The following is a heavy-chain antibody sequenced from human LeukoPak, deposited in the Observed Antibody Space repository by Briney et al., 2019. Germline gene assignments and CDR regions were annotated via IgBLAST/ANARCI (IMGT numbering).Heavy chain of an antibody. D-gene: IGHD3-10*01. CDR1: GGTFSSYA. J-gene: IGHJ6*03. CDR2: IIPIFGTA. V-gene: IGHV1-69*06. CDR3: ARGGSGSYYPYYYYYMDV. Sequence: GAPVKVSCKASGGTFSSYAISWVRQAPGQGLEWMGRIIPIFGTANYAQKFQGRVTITADKSTSTAYMELSSLRSEDTAVYYCARGGSGSYYPYYYYYMDVWGKGTTVTVSS.